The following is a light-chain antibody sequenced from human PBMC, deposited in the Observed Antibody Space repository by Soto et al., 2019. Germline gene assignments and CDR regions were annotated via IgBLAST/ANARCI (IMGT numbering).Light chain of an antibody. V-gene: IGKV3-11*01. CDR1: QNVNNY. Sequence: DIVLTQSPATLSLSPGDRATLSCRASQNVNNYLAWYQQKPGQAPRLLIYDASNRATGIPARFSGSGSGTDFTLTMSSLEPEDFAIEYCQQRLSWYTFGQGTRLEIK. J-gene: IGKJ2*01. CDR2: DAS. CDR3: QQRLSWYT.